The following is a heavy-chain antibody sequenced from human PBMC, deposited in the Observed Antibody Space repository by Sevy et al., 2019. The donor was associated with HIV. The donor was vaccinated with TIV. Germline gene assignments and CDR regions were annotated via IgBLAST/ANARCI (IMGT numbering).Heavy chain of an antibody. D-gene: IGHD3-16*02. CDR1: GFTFSSYW. J-gene: IGHJ4*02. CDR2: IKQDGSEK. CDR3: ARAMITFGGVIAHFDY. V-gene: IGHV3-7*03. Sequence: GGSLRLSCAASGFTFSSYWMSWVRQAPGKGLEWVANIKQDGSEKYHVDSVKGRFTISRDNAKNSLYLQMNSLRAEDTAVYYCARAMITFGGVIAHFDYWGQGTLVTVSS.